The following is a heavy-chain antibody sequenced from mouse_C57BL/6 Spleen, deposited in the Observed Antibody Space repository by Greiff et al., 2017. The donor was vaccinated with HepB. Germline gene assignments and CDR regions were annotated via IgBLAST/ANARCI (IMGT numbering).Heavy chain of an antibody. CDR2: ISSGSSTI. CDR1: GFTFSDYG. V-gene: IGHV5-17*01. J-gene: IGHJ3*01. CDR3: ARPGPGGGFAY. Sequence: DVKLVESGGGLVKPGGSLKLSCAASGFTFSDYGMHWVRQAPEKGLEWVAYISSGSSTIYYADTVKGRFTISRDNAKNTLFLQMTSLRSEDTAMYYCARPGPGGGFAYWGQGTLVTVSA.